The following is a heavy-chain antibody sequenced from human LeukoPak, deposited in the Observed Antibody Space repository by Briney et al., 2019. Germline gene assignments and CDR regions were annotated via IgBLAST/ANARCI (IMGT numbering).Heavy chain of an antibody. V-gene: IGHV3-48*01. CDR3: ARGDPIYDFWSGGDY. D-gene: IGHD3-3*01. J-gene: IGHJ4*02. CDR2: ISSSSNAI. CDR1: GFTFNSYA. Sequence: GGSLRLSCAASGFTFNSYAFNWVRQAPGKGLEWVSYISSSSNAIYYTESVKGRFTISRDNAKNLVYLQLNGLRPEDTAIYYCARGDPIYDFWSGGDYWDQGSLVTVSS.